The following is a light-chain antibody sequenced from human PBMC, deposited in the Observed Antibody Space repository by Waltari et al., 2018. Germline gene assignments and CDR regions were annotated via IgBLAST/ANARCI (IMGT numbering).Light chain of an antibody. CDR3: QQYYTIPPT. Sequence: DIVMTQSPDSLAVSLGERATLNCKSSQSGLYNSIHKNYLAWYQHKPGQSPKLLIYWASTRDSGVPDRFSGSGSGTDFTLTISSLQAEDVAVYYCQQYYTIPPTFGQGTKVEIK. J-gene: IGKJ1*01. CDR1: QSGLYNSIHKNY. V-gene: IGKV4-1*01. CDR2: WAS.